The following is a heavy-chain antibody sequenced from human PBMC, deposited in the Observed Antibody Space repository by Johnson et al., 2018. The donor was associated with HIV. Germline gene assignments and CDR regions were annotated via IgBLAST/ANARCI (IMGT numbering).Heavy chain of an antibody. V-gene: IGHV3-30*04. J-gene: IGHJ3*02. CDR1: GFTFTTYT. D-gene: IGHD6-19*01. CDR2: ISNDGDNK. CDR3: AKDGPYSSGIDAFDI. Sequence: VQLVESGGGVVQPGRSLRLSCAASGFTFTTYTMHWVRQAPGKGLEWVALISNDGDNKYYIESVKGRFTISRDNSKNTLYLQMNSLRGEDTAVYYCAKDGPYSSGIDAFDIWGQGTMVTVSS.